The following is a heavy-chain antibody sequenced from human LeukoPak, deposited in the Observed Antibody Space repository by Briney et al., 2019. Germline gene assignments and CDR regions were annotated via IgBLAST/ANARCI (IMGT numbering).Heavy chain of an antibody. CDR1: GGSFSGYY. Sequence: SETLSLTCAVYGGSFSGYYWSWIRQPPGKGLEWIGEINHSGSTNYNPSLKSRVTISVDTSKNQFSLKLSSVTAADTAVYYCARSGYSSGLYYFDYWGQGTLVTVSS. D-gene: IGHD6-19*01. CDR3: ARSGYSSGLYYFDY. V-gene: IGHV4-34*01. CDR2: INHSGST. J-gene: IGHJ4*02.